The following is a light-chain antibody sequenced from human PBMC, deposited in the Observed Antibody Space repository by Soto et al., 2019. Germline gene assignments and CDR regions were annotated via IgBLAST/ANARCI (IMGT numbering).Light chain of an antibody. CDR1: SSNIGNNY. CDR2: DNN. CDR3: GTWDSSLSAVL. J-gene: IGLJ2*01. V-gene: IGLV1-51*01. Sequence: QSVLTQPPSVSAAPGQKVTISCSGSSSNIGNNYVSCYQQLPGTAPKLLIYDNNKRPSGIPDRFSGSKSGTSATLGITGLPAGDEADYYCGTWDSSLSAVLFGGGTKLTVL.